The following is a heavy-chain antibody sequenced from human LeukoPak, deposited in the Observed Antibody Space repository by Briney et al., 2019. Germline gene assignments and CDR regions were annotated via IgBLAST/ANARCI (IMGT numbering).Heavy chain of an antibody. D-gene: IGHD4-17*01. V-gene: IGHV3-7*01. CDR2: IKQDGSEK. Sequence: QSGWSLRISCAASGFTFSSYWMSWVGQDPGKGLEWVANIKQDGSEKYYMDSVKGRFTISRDNAKNSLYLQMNSLRAEDTAVYYCARVSPNTVTTLQYFDYWGQGTLVTVSS. J-gene: IGHJ4*02. CDR1: GFTFSSYW. CDR3: ARVSPNTVTTLQYFDY.